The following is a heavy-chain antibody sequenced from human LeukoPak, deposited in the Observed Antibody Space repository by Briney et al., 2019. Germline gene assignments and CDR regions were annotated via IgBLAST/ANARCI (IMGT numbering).Heavy chain of an antibody. D-gene: IGHD3-22*01. J-gene: IGHJ4*02. CDR3: AKGAGYYYDSSGYYGSLLDY. V-gene: IGHV3-23*01. CDR1: GFTFSSYA. Sequence: GGSLRLSCAASGFTFSSYAMSWVRQAPGKGLEWVSAISGSGGSTYYADSVKGRFPISRDNSKNTLYLQMNSLRAEDTAVYYCAKGAGYYYDSSGYYGSLLDYWGQGTLVTVSS. CDR2: ISGSGGST.